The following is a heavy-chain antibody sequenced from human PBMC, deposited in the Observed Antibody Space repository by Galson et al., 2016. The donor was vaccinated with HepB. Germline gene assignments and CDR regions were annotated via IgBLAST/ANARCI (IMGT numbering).Heavy chain of an antibody. CDR2: IKQDGSEE. Sequence: SLRLSCAASGFTLSTYWMTWVRRAPGKGLEWVAIIKQDGSEEIYADSVRGRFTISGDNAKNLQFLQMNSLRGEDTAVYYCVRGSGWLSDHWGQGILVTVSS. CDR1: GFTLSTYW. V-gene: IGHV3-7*03. D-gene: IGHD6-19*01. J-gene: IGHJ4*02. CDR3: VRGSGWLSDH.